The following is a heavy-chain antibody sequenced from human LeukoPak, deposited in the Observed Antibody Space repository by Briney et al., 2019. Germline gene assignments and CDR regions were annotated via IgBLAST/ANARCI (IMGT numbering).Heavy chain of an antibody. CDR3: AKDSGSGD. CDR2: IKQDGSEK. J-gene: IGHJ4*02. Sequence: GPLRLSCAASGFTFSTYWMSWVRQAPGKGLEWVASIKQDGSEKYYVDSVKGRFTISRDNAKNSLYLRMNSLRAEDTAVYYCAKDSGSGDWGQGTLVTVSS. V-gene: IGHV3-7*01. D-gene: IGHD2-15*01. CDR1: GFTFSTYW.